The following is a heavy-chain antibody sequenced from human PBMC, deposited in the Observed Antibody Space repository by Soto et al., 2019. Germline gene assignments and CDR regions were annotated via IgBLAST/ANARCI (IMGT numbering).Heavy chain of an antibody. Sequence: GGSLRLSCAASGFTFSSYAMHWVRQAPGKGLEWVAVISYDGSNKYYADSVKGRFTISRDNSKNTLYLQMNSLRAEDTAVYYCAKDGGPYYYDSSGYRGYYYYGMEVWGQGTTVTVSS. J-gene: IGHJ6*02. CDR2: ISYDGSNK. CDR3: AKDGGPYYYDSSGYRGYYYYGMEV. CDR1: GFTFSSYA. D-gene: IGHD3-22*01. V-gene: IGHV3-30-3*02.